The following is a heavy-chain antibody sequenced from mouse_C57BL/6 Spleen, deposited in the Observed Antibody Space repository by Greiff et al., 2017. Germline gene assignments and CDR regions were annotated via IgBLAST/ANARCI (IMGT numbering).Heavy chain of an antibody. V-gene: IGHV5-17*01. CDR2: ISSGSSTI. CDR1: GFTFSDYG. CDR3: ANSKDAMDY. D-gene: IGHD2-5*01. J-gene: IGHJ4*01. Sequence: EVKLVESGGGLVKPGGSLKLSCAASGFTFSDYGMHWVRQAPEKGLEWVAYISSGSSTIYYADTVKGRFTISRDNAKNTLCLQMTSRRSEDTAMYYCANSKDAMDYWGQGTSVTVSS.